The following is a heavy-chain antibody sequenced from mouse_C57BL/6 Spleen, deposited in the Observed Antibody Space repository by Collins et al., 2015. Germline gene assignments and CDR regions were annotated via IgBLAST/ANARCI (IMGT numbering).Heavy chain of an antibody. Sequence: RPWKGSLSGVGQIILEMVILTTTEKFKGKATLTADKSSSTAYMQLSSLTSEDSAVYFCAREGIYLGAYWGQGTLVTVSA. V-gene: IGHV1-80*01. J-gene: IGHJ3*01. CDR2: IILEMVIL. CDR3: AREGIYLGAY. D-gene: IGHD2-1*01.